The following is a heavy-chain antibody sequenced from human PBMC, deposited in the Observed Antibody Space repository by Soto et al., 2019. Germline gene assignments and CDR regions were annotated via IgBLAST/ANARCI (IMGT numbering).Heavy chain of an antibody. V-gene: IGHV4-30-4*01. CDR2: IYYSGST. J-gene: IGHJ5*02. CDR1: GGSISSGDYY. D-gene: IGHD2-2*01. Sequence: PSETLSLTCTVSGGSISSGDYYWSWIRQPPGKGLEWIGYIYYSGSTYYNPSLKSRVTISVDTSKNQFSLKLSSVTAADTAVYYCARGCIGTSCSGFDPWGQGTLVTVSS. CDR3: ARGCIGTSCSGFDP.